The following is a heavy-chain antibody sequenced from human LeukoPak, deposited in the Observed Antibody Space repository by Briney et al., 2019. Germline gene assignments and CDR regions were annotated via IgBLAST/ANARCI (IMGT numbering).Heavy chain of an antibody. Sequence: GSLRLSWPALGFIFSKYAMTWVRQAPGKGLGGVSGLSNNGGSTYYADSVKGRFTISRDNSNNTLYLQMRSLRAEDTAIYYCAKLTTNMIAPYDSWGQGILVTVSS. CDR2: LSNNGGST. CDR1: GFIFSKYA. V-gene: IGHV3-23*01. J-gene: IGHJ4*02. D-gene: IGHD3-22*01. CDR3: AKLTTNMIAPYDS.